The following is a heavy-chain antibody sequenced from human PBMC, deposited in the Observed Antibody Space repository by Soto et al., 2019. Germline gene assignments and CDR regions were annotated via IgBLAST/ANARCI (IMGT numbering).Heavy chain of an antibody. Sequence: GGSLRLSCAASGFTFSSYAMSWVRQAPGKGLEWVSAISGSGGSTYYADSVKGRFTISRDNSKNTLYLQMNSLRAEDTAVYYCAKDSAAYYYYYMDVWGKGTTVTVSS. CDR1: GFTFSSYA. CDR2: ISGSGGST. V-gene: IGHV3-23*01. CDR3: AKDSAAYYYYYMDV. J-gene: IGHJ6*03.